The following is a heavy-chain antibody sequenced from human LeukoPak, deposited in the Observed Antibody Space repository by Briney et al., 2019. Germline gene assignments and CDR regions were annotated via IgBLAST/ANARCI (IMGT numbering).Heavy chain of an antibody. CDR1: GFTFDDYA. J-gene: IGHJ4*02. CDR2: ISWNSGSI. V-gene: IGHV3-9*01. D-gene: IGHD3-22*01. CDR3: AKGLYYYDSSGVFDY. Sequence: GGSLRLSCAASGFTFDDYAMHWVRQAPGKGLEWVSGISWNSGSIGYADSVKGRFTISRDNAKNSLYLQMNSLRAEDTALYYCAKGLYYYDSSGVFDYWGRGTLVTVSS.